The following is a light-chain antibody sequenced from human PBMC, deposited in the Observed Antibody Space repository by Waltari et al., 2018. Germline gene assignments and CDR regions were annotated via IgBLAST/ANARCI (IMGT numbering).Light chain of an antibody. J-gene: IGKJ2*01. Sequence: DIQMTQSPSSLSASVGDRVTITCRASQTIAIYLNWYQHKPGKAPKLLIYASSNLQSWVPSRFSGSGSGTDFTLTISSLQPEDFATYYCHQSYSTPHTFGLGTKVEIK. V-gene: IGKV1-39*01. CDR3: HQSYSTPHT. CDR2: ASS. CDR1: QTIAIY.